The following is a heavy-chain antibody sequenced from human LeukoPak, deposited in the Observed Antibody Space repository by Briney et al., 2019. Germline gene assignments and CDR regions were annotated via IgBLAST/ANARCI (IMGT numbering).Heavy chain of an antibody. CDR2: INHSGST. J-gene: IGHJ4*02. V-gene: IGHV4-34*01. CDR3: ARERSYYDSVFDY. CDR1: GGSFSGYY. Sequence: SETLSLTCAVYGGSFSGYYWSWIRQPPGKGLEWIGEINHSGSTNYNPSLKSRVTISVDTSKNQFSLKLSSVTAADTAVYYCARERSYYDSVFDYWGQGTLVTVSS. D-gene: IGHD3-22*01.